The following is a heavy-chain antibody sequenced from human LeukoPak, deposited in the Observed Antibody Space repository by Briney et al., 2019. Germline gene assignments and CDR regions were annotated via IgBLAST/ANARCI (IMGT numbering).Heavy chain of an antibody. D-gene: IGHD3-3*01. J-gene: IGHJ2*01. Sequence: PSETLSLTCPVYGEALNGYYWNWVRQSPGKGLEWIGEINHRGSTNYNPSLKSRVTISVDTSKRQFSLKLTSVTAADAAMYYCARGYYDFPLDIWGRGTQVIVSS. CDR1: GEALNGYY. V-gene: IGHV4-34*01. CDR3: ARGYYDFPLDI. CDR2: INHRGST.